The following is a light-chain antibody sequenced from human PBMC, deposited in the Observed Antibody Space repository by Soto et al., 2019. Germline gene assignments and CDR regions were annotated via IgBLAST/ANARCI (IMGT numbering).Light chain of an antibody. V-gene: IGKV3-20*01. CDR1: QSVSSSS. J-gene: IGKJ4*01. CDR2: GAS. Sequence: EIVLTQSPGTLSLSPGERATLSCRARQSVSSSSLAWYQQIPGQAPRLLIYGASSRANGVPARFGGSGSGTDFTLTINSLEPEDFGVYYCQQYNNWPRATFGGGTKVDIK. CDR3: QQYNNWPRAT.